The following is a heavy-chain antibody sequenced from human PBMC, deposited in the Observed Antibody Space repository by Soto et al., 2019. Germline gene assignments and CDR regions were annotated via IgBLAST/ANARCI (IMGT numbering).Heavy chain of an antibody. CDR3: AKSGAPEDRGGYYNYFVS. CDR2: ISASGDST. Sequence: GGSLRLSCAASGFAFSTYAMTWVRQAPGKGLEWVSTISASGDSTMYADSVKGQFTISRDNSKNTLYLQRNSLRAEDTAVYYCAKSGAPEDRGGYYNYFVSWGQGTLVTVSS. D-gene: IGHD3-3*01. CDR1: GFAFSTYA. J-gene: IGHJ4*02. V-gene: IGHV3-23*01.